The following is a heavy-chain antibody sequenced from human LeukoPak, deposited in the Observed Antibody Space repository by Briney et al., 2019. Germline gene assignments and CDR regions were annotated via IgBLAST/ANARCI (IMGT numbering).Heavy chain of an antibody. CDR1: GYTFAGYY. V-gene: IGHV1-2*02. CDR3: ARDLGYCSGGSYYANVVPDY. D-gene: IGHD2-15*01. J-gene: IGHJ4*02. CDR2: ISPNSGGT. Sequence: GASVKVSSKASGYTFAGYYMHWVRQAPGQGLEWMGWISPNSGGTNYAQKFQGRVTMTRDTSISTAYMELSRLRSNDTAVYYCARDLGYCSGGSYYANVVPDYWGQGTLVTVSS.